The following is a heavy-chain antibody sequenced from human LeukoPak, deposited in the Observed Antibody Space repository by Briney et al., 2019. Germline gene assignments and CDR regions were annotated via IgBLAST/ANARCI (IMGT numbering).Heavy chain of an antibody. D-gene: IGHD6-19*01. CDR3: AKASYSSGWGALGS. CDR1: GFTFSRYA. J-gene: IGHJ4*02. CDR2: LSYDGSNK. Sequence: PGRSLRPSCEASGFTFSRYAMNWVRQAPGKGLEWVALLSYDGSNKYYADSVKGRFTISRDNSKNTLYLQMNSLRVEDTAVYYCAKASYSSGWGALGSWGQGTLVTVSS. V-gene: IGHV3-30*04.